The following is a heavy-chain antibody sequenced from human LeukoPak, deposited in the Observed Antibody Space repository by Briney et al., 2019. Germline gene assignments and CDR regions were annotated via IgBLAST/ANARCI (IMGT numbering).Heavy chain of an antibody. CDR1: GFTFSSYW. CDR2: IKQDGSEK. V-gene: IGHV3-7*01. J-gene: IGHJ6*03. CDR3: AREGAYCGGDCYYDYYYYYMDV. Sequence: PGGSLRLSCAASGFTFSSYWMSWVRQAPGKGLEWVANIKQDGSEKYYVDSVKGRFTISRDNAKNSLYLQMNSLRAEDTAVYYGAREGAYCGGDCYYDYYYYYMDVWGKGTTVTVSS. D-gene: IGHD2-21*02.